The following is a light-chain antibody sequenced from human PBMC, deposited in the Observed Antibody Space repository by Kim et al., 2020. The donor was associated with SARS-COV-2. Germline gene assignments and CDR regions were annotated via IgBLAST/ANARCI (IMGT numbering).Light chain of an antibody. CDR2: DAT. Sequence: SPGERAPLSCRADRSVGSSLAGYRQNPGHAPRLLISDATNRVAGVPPRFSASGSETDFSLTIYSLEPDDFAVYFCQQRRSRPPYTFGQGTKLEI. J-gene: IGKJ2*01. CDR1: RSVGSS. CDR3: QQRRSRPPYT. V-gene: IGKV3-11*01.